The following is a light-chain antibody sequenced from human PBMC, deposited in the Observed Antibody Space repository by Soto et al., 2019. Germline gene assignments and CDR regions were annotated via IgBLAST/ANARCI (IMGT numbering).Light chain of an antibody. CDR3: QQSYSTLPWT. V-gene: IGKV1-39*01. CDR1: QSIVTY. J-gene: IGKJ1*01. Sequence: DIQMTQSPSSLSASVGDRVTITCRASQSIVTYLNWYQQKPGRAPKLLIYAASSLQSGVPSRFSGSGSRTDFTLTISSLQPEDFATYYCQQSYSTLPWTFGQGTKVEIK. CDR2: AAS.